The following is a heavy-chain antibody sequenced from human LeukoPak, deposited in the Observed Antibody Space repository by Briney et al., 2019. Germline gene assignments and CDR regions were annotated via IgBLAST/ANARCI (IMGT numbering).Heavy chain of an antibody. Sequence: GGSLRLSCAASGFTFSRYGMTWVRQAPGKGLEWVAFIRYDGSNKYYADSVKGRFTISRDNSKNTLYLQMNSLRAEDTAVYYCAKDRVAAFDYWGQGTLVTVSS. V-gene: IGHV3-30*02. J-gene: IGHJ4*02. D-gene: IGHD2-15*01. CDR3: AKDRVAAFDY. CDR2: IRYDGSNK. CDR1: GFTFSRYG.